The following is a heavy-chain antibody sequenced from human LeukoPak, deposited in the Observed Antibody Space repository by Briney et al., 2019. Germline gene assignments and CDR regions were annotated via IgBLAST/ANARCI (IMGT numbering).Heavy chain of an antibody. J-gene: IGHJ4*02. CDR3: ARAYYDILTTDS. CDR1: GFTFSTYP. CDR2: IYSSGDT. V-gene: IGHV3-66*01. D-gene: IGHD3-9*01. Sequence: GGSLRLPCSTSGFTFSTYPMHWVRQAPGKGLEWVSVIYSSGDTYYADSVKGRFTISRDDSKNTLYLQMNSLRAEDTAVYYCARAYYDILTTDSWGQGTLVSVSS.